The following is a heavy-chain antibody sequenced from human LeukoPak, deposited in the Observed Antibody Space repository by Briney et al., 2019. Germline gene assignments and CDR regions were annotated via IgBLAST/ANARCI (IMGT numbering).Heavy chain of an antibody. CDR2: IIPVFGTA. CDR1: GGTFSSYA. Sequence: SVKVSCKASGGTFSSYAISWVRQAPGQGLEWMGGIIPVFGTANYAQKFQGRVTITTDESTSTAYMELSSLRSEDTAVYYCARMRMVQYYYDSSAPYFDCWGQGTLVTVSS. V-gene: IGHV1-69*05. CDR3: ARMRMVQYYYDSSAPYFDC. J-gene: IGHJ4*02. D-gene: IGHD3-22*01.